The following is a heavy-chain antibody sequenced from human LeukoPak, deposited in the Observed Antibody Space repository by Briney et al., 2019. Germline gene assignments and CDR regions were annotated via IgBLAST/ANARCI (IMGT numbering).Heavy chain of an antibody. D-gene: IGHD1-26*01. CDR2: ISSSSSTI. Sequence: RGSLRLSCAASGFTFSSYSMNWVRQAPGKGLEWVSYISSSSSTIYYADSVKGRFTISRDNAKNSLYLQMNSLRAEDTAVYYCARDLRGVGATVGYAFDIWGQGTMVTVSS. CDR3: ARDLRGVGATVGYAFDI. J-gene: IGHJ3*02. CDR1: GFTFSSYS. V-gene: IGHV3-48*01.